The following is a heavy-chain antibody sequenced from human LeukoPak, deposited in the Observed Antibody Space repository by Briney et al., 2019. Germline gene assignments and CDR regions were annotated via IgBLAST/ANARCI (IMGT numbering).Heavy chain of an antibody. Sequence: SETLSLTCTVSGGYIGSYYWTWIRQPPGKGLEWIGYIYSSGTTNYNPSLKSRVTISVDTSKNQFSLKLSSVTAADTAVYYCARGGWPFDHWGQGTLVTVSS. CDR3: ARGGWPFDH. J-gene: IGHJ4*02. D-gene: IGHD6-19*01. V-gene: IGHV4-59*08. CDR2: IYSSGTT. CDR1: GGYIGSYY.